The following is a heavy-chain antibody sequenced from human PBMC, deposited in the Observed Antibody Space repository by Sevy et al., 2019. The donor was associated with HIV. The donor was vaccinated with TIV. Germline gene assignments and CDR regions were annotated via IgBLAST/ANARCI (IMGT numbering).Heavy chain of an antibody. D-gene: IGHD3-10*01. CDR1: GGTFRSYA. J-gene: IGHJ6*02. CDR2: IIPLFGTA. V-gene: IGHV1-69*13. CDR3: AREVVTMVRGAITEDYYYYYGMDV. Sequence: ASVKVSCKASGGTFRSYAISWVRQAPGHGLEWMGGIIPLFGTANCAQKFQGRVTITADESTSTAYMELSSLRSEDTVVYYCAREVVTMVRGAITEDYYYYYGMDVWGQGTTVTVSS.